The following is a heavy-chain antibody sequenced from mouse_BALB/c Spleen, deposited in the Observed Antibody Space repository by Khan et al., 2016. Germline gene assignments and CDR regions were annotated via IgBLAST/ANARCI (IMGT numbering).Heavy chain of an antibody. D-gene: IGHD2-1*01. CDR2: IDPENADT. CDR1: GFNIKDYY. J-gene: IGHJ3*01. Sequence: VQLQQSGAELVRSGASVNLSCTASGFNIKDYYIHWVKQRPEQGLEWIGWIDPENADTEYAPKFQGKATMTADTSSNTAYLQLNTLTSEDTAVYYCALYGNILACFAYWGQGTLVTVSA. CDR3: ALYGNILACFAY. V-gene: IGHV14-4*02.